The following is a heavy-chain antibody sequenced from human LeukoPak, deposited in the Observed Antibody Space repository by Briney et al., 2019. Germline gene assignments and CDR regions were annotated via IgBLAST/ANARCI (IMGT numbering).Heavy chain of an antibody. Sequence: ASVKVSCKASGYTFTGYYMHWVRQAPGQGLEWMGIINPSGGSTSYAQKFQGRVTMTRDMSTSTVYMELSSLRSEDTAVYYCARNVDDYYYMDVWGKGTTVTVSS. D-gene: IGHD5-12*01. J-gene: IGHJ6*03. CDR3: ARNVDDYYYMDV. V-gene: IGHV1-46*01. CDR1: GYTFTGYY. CDR2: INPSGGST.